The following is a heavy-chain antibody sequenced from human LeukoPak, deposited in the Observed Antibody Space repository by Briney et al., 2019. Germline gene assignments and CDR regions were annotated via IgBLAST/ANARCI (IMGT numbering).Heavy chain of an antibody. Sequence: PSETLSLTCAVYGGSFSGYYWSWIRQPPGKGLEWIGEINHSGSTNYNPSLKSRVTISADTSKNQFSLKLRSVTAADTAVYYCARVSAAAVEPWGKGTTVTISS. CDR2: INHSGST. V-gene: IGHV4-34*01. CDR3: ARVSAAAVEP. D-gene: IGHD6-13*01. J-gene: IGHJ6*04. CDR1: GGSFSGYY.